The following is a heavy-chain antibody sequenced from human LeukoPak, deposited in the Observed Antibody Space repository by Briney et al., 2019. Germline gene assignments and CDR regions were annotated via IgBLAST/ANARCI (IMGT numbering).Heavy chain of an antibody. V-gene: IGHV4-39*01. CDR2: MYHTGST. J-gene: IGHJ5*02. Sequence: SETLSLTCAVSGDSISSRTSCWSWIRQPPGKGLEAPGKGLEWIGCMYHTGSTFYNPSLKSRVTISIDTSNSQFSLKLTSVTAADTAVYFCARGPLYTESFARTWFDAWGRGTVVTVSS. CDR1: GDSISSRTSC. D-gene: IGHD1-26*01. CDR3: ARGPLYTESFARTWFDA.